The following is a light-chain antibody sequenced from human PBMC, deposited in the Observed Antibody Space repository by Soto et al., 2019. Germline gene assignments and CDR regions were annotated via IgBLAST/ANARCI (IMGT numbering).Light chain of an antibody. J-gene: IGLJ1*01. CDR2: LEGSGSY. CDR3: VTWDSQQGV. Sequence: QLVLTQSSSASASLGSSVKLTCTLSSGHSSYIIAWHQQQPGKAPRYLMKLEGSGSYNKGSGVPDRFSGSSSGADRYLTISNLQSEDEADYYCVTWDSQQGVFGTGTKVTVL. CDR1: SGHSSYI. V-gene: IGLV4-60*03.